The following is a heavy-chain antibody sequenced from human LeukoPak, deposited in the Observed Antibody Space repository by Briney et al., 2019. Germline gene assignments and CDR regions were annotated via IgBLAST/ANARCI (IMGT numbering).Heavy chain of an antibody. CDR3: ARGGGLDV. CDR1: GFTFRSYA. J-gene: IGHJ6*02. V-gene: IGHV3-30*04. D-gene: IGHD3-16*01. CDR2: ISYDGSNK. Sequence: PGGSLRLSCAASGFTFRSYAIHWVRQAPGKGLEWVAGISYDGSNKYFADSVKGRFTISRDNAKNSLYLQMSNLRAEDTAVYFCARGGGLDVWGQGATVTVSS.